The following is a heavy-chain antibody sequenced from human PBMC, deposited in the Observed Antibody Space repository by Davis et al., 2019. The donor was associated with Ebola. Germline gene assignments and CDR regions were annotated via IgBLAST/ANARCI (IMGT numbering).Heavy chain of an antibody. Sequence: MPGGSLRLSCAVYGGSFSGFYWSWIRQPPGKGLEWIGEINHSGSTNYNPSLKSRVTISVDTSKNQFSLKLSSVTAADTAVYYCARDGPTYDYDSSGPQGYVYWGQGTLATVSS. CDR1: GGSFSGFY. CDR3: ARDGPTYDYDSSGPQGYVY. D-gene: IGHD3-22*01. V-gene: IGHV4-34*01. J-gene: IGHJ4*02. CDR2: INHSGST.